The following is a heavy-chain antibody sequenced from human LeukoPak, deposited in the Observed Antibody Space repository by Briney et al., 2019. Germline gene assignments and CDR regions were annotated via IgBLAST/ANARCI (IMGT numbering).Heavy chain of an antibody. D-gene: IGHD3-3*01. Sequence: GGSLRLSCAASGFTFSSYWMSWVRQAPGKGLEWVANIKQDGSEKYYVDSVKGRFTISRDNAKNSLYLQMNSLRAEDTAVYYCARDDPNYDCWSETPGACDIWGQGTMVTVSS. CDR1: GFTFSSYW. CDR3: ARDDPNYDCWSETPGACDI. V-gene: IGHV3-7*01. J-gene: IGHJ3*02. CDR2: IKQDGSEK.